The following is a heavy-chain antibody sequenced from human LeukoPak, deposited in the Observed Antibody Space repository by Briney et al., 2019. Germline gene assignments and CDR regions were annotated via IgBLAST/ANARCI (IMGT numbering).Heavy chain of an antibody. D-gene: IGHD1-14*01. Sequence: GGSLRLSCAASGFTLNSYLMSWVRQAPGRGLEWVANIKKDGSEENYLDSVKGRSTVSRDNAKNSLYLQMNSLRGEDTAVYYCARSNPNRNALDLWGQGTMVTISS. J-gene: IGHJ3*01. CDR2: IKKDGSEE. V-gene: IGHV3-7*01. CDR1: GFTLNSYL. CDR3: ARSNPNRNALDL.